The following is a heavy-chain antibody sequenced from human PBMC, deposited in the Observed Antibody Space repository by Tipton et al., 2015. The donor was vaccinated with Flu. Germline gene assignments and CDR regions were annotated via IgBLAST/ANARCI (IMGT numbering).Heavy chain of an antibody. CDR1: GGSFSGYY. V-gene: IGHV4-34*01. CDR2: MKDSGTA. Sequence: TLSLTCAVYGGSFSGYYWSWVRQPPGRGLEWIGEMKDSGTANYNPSLKSRVTTSVDTSKNQFSLILSSVTAADTAVYYCARAADSSSGYQYRGFDYWGQGTLVTVSS. CDR3: ARAADSSSGYQYRGFDY. J-gene: IGHJ4*02. D-gene: IGHD3-22*01.